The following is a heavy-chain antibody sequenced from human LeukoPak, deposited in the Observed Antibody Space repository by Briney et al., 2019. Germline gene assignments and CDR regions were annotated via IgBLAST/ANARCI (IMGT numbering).Heavy chain of an antibody. CDR3: ARYPTGDAFDY. J-gene: IGHJ4*02. CDR1: GFTFSSYS. D-gene: IGHD7-27*01. V-gene: IGHV3-48*01. CDR2: ISSSSSTI. Sequence: PWGSLRLSCAASGFTFSSYSMNWIRQVPGKGLEWVSYISSSSSTIYYADSVKGRFTIPRDNAKNSLYLQMNSLRAEDTAVYYCARYPTGDAFDYWGQGTLVTVSS.